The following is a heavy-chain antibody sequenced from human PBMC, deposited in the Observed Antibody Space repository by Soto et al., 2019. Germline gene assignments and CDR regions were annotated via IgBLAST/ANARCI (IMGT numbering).Heavy chain of an antibody. CDR1: GGTFGNFG. CDR3: ARDREDGSGTKYNWFDS. V-gene: IGHV1-69*01. CDR2: TIPIFDTP. D-gene: IGHD3-10*01. Sequence: QMQLVRSGAEVKKPGSSVRVSCKASGGTFGNFGISWVRQAPGQGLEWMGGTIPIFDTPHYAEKFRDRVTISSDATSTAYLELTSLTSEDTATYYCARDREDGSGTKYNWFDSWGQGTLVTVSS. J-gene: IGHJ5*01.